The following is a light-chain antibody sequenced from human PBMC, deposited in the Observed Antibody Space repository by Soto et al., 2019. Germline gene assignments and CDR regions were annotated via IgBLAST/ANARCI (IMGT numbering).Light chain of an antibody. Sequence: DIQMTQSPSSLSASVGDRVTITCRASQGIRNDLGWYQQKPWQAPKRLIYTTSTLESGVPSRFSGSGSGLEFTLTSSSLQPEDFATYYCLQHNTYPLTFGGGTKVEIK. J-gene: IGKJ4*01. CDR3: LQHNTYPLT. CDR1: QGIRND. CDR2: TTS. V-gene: IGKV1-17*01.